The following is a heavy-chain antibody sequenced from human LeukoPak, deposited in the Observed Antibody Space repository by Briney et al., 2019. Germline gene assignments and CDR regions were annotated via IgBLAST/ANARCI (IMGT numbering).Heavy chain of an antibody. J-gene: IGHJ4*02. V-gene: IGHV3-11*01. CDR2: ISDSGSNI. D-gene: IGHD5-24*01. CDR1: GFIFSDYY. CDR3: AKPRGDGYKDSFDY. Sequence: KPGGSLRLSCAASGFIFSDYYMGWIRQAPGRGLEWVSYISDSGSNIYYTDSVKGRFTISRDNSKNTLYLQMKSLRAEDTAVYYCAKPRGDGYKDSFDYWGQGTLVTVSS.